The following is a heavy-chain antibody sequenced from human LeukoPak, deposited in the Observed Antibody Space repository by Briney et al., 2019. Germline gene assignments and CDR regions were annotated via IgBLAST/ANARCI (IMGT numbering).Heavy chain of an antibody. Sequence: SETLSLTCTVSGDSISSYSWSWIRQPPGKGLEWIGYIYYSGSTNYSPSLKSRVTISVDTSKNQFSLKLSSVTTADTAVYYCARRYCSGGSCYPDYWGQGTLVTVSS. J-gene: IGHJ4*02. V-gene: IGHV4-59*08. D-gene: IGHD2-15*01. CDR2: IYYSGST. CDR1: GDSISSYS. CDR3: ARRYCSGGSCYPDY.